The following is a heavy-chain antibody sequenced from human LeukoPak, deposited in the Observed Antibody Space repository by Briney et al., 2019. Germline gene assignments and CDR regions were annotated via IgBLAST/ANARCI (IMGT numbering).Heavy chain of an antibody. CDR1: GYSFTNYW. CDR3: ARQGGSYYDSSGYYYFDY. J-gene: IGHJ4*02. D-gene: IGHD3-22*01. CDR2: IYLGDSDT. V-gene: IGHV5-51*01. Sequence: GESLKISCKGSGYSFTNYWIGWVRQMPGKGLEWMGIIYLGDSDTRYSPSFQGQVTISADKSSSTAYLQWSSLKASDTAMYYCARQGGSYYDSSGYYYFDYWGQGTLVTVSS.